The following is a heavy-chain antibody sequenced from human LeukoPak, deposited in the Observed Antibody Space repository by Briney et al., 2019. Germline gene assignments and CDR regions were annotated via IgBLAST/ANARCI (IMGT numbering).Heavy chain of an antibody. Sequence: SETLSLTCAVSGGSFSGYFWSCIRQPPGKGLEWIGEINHSGSTNYNPSLKSRVTISVDTSKNQFSLKLSSVTAADTAVYYCASKIRVRGVPFDYWGQGTLVTVSS. V-gene: IGHV4-34*01. J-gene: IGHJ4*02. CDR1: GGSFSGYF. CDR2: INHSGST. D-gene: IGHD3-10*01. CDR3: ASKIRVRGVPFDY.